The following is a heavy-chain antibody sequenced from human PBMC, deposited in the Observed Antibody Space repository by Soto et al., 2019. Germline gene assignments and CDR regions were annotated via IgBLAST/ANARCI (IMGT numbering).Heavy chain of an antibody. J-gene: IGHJ6*02. D-gene: IGHD2-2*01. CDR1: GGSISSYY. Sequence: PSETLSLTCTVSGGSISSYYWSWIRQPPGKGLEWIGYIYYSGSTNYKPSLKSRVTISVDTSKNQFSLKLSSVTAADTDVNYCARGSQLYFVVVPAAKRDYYYYGMDVWGQGTTVTVAS. CDR3: ARGSQLYFVVVPAAKRDYYYYGMDV. V-gene: IGHV4-59*08. CDR2: IYYSGST.